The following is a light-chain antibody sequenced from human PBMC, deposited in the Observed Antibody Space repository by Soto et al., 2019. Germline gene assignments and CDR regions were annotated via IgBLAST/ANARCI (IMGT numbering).Light chain of an antibody. Sequence: IQMTQSPSSLSASLGDRVTITCRASQSISSYLNWYQQKPGKAPKLLIYAASSLQSGVPSRLSGSGSGTDFTLTISSLQPEDFATYYCQQSYSTPQFGQGTRLEIK. J-gene: IGKJ5*01. CDR1: QSISSY. CDR3: QQSYSTPQ. CDR2: AAS. V-gene: IGKV1-39*01.